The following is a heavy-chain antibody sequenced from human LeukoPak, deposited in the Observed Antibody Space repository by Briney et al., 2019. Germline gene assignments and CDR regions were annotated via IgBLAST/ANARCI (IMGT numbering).Heavy chain of an antibody. J-gene: IGHJ3*02. Sequence: GGSLRLYCAASGFTFSNYSMNWVRQAPGKGLEWVSYISRSSSTIYYADSVKGRFTISRDNGKNSLYLQMNSLRVEGTAVYYCARAKRNGFDIWGQGTMVTVSS. CDR2: ISRSSSTI. CDR3: ARAKRNGFDI. CDR1: GFTFSNYS. V-gene: IGHV3-48*01.